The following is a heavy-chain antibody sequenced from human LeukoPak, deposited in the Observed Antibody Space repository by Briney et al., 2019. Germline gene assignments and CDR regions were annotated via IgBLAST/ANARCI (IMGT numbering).Heavy chain of an antibody. CDR3: ARFGYVAAVDL. V-gene: IGHV3-7*01. CDR1: GFSFSAYW. D-gene: IGHD2-15*01. J-gene: IGHJ4*02. Sequence: GGSLRLSCAASGFSFSAYWMTWVRQAPGTGLEWVANINPAGTETSYVDPVKGRFTISRDNAQNLLYLQMNSLRAEDTAVYYCARFGYVAAVDLWGEGTLVTVSS. CDR2: INPAGTET.